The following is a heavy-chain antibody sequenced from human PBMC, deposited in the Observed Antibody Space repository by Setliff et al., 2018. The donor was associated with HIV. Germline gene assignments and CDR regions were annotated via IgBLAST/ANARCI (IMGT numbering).Heavy chain of an antibody. CDR3: ARQRKLNTAMAYDFDY. Sequence: SETLSLTCTVSGGSISSTSYYWGWIRQPPGKGLEWIAIIHYNGRTSYNPSLKSQVTISVDTSKNQFSLRVNSVTAADTAVYYCARQRKLNTAMAYDFDYWGQGTLVTVSS. V-gene: IGHV4-39*01. D-gene: IGHD5-18*01. CDR2: IHYNGRT. J-gene: IGHJ4*02. CDR1: GGSISSTSYY.